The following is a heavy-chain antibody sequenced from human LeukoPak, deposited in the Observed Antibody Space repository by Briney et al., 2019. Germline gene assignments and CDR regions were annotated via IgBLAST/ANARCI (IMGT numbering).Heavy chain of an antibody. CDR3: ARDLNSYGYSYDS. D-gene: IGHD5-18*01. CDR2: IIPAFATG. J-gene: IGHJ4*02. CDR1: GGTFNTYA. V-gene: IGHV1-69*05. Sequence: ASVKVSCKAAGGTFNTYAISWVRQAPGQGLEWMGGIIPAFATGNYAQKFQGRVTMTRDKSTSTVYMELRGLRFEDTAMYYCARDLNSYGYSYDSWGQGTLVTVSS.